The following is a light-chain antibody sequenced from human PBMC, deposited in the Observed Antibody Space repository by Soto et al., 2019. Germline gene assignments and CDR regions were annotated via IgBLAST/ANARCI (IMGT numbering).Light chain of an antibody. Sequence: QSALTQPASVSGSPGQSITISCTGTSSDVGAYNYVSWYQQHPGKAPKLMIFEVSNRPSGVSNRFSGSKSGNTASLTISGLQAEDEADYYCTSYTSSNTLNVLFGGGTKLTGL. CDR3: TSYTSSNTLNVL. CDR1: SSDVGAYNY. CDR2: EVS. J-gene: IGLJ3*02. V-gene: IGLV2-14*01.